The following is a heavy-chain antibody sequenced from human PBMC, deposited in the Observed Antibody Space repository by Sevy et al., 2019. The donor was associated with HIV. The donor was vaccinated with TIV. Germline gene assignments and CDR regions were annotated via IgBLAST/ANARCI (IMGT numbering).Heavy chain of an antibody. Sequence: GGSLRLSCAASGFTFDDYAMHWVRQAPGKGLEWVSGISWNSGSIGYADSVKGRFTISRDNAKNSLHLQMNSLRAEDMALYYCAKGADYDFWSGSLFDYWGQGTLVTVSS. CDR2: ISWNSGSI. CDR3: AKGADYDFWSGSLFDY. J-gene: IGHJ4*02. CDR1: GFTFDDYA. V-gene: IGHV3-9*03. D-gene: IGHD3-3*01.